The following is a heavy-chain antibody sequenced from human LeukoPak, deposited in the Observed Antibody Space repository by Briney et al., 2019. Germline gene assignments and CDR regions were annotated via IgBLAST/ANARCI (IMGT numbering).Heavy chain of an antibody. CDR2: ISSSSSTI. Sequence: GGSLRLSCAASGFTFSTHSMVWVRQAPGKGLECVSYISSSSSTIYYADSVKGRFTISRDNTENSVYLQMNSLRAEDTAVYYCLRVETYADYDSWGKGTLVT. J-gene: IGHJ4*02. CDR1: GFTFSTHS. CDR3: LRVETYADYDS. V-gene: IGHV3-48*01. D-gene: IGHD4-23*01.